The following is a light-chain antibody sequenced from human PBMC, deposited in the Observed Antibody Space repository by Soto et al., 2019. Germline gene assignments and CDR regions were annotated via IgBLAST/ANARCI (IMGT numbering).Light chain of an antibody. CDR3: QQYGSLPWT. Sequence: EIVLTQSPGTLSLSPGERATLSCRASQSVSSSYLAWYQQKLGQAPRLLIYGASSRATGIPDRFSGSRSGTDFTPTISRLEPEDLAVYYCQQYGSLPWTFGQGTKVEIK. V-gene: IGKV3-20*01. CDR2: GAS. J-gene: IGKJ1*01. CDR1: QSVSSSY.